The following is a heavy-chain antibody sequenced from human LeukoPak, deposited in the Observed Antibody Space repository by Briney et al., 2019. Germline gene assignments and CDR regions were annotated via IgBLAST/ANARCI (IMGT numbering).Heavy chain of an antibody. CDR1: GFTFSSYA. D-gene: IGHD3-10*01. V-gene: IGHV3-30-3*02. J-gene: IGHJ4*02. CDR3: AKTRGRYFDY. CDR2: VSYDGSDK. Sequence: GGSLRLSCAASGFTFSSYAMHWVRQAPGKGLEWVAVVSYDGSDKYYADSVKGRFTISRDNSKNTLYLQMISLRADDTAVYYCAKTRGRYFDYWGQGTLVTVSS.